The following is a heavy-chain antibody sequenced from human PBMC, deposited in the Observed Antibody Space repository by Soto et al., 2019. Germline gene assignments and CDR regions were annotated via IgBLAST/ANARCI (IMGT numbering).Heavy chain of an antibody. D-gene: IGHD2-8*01. CDR3: SKDRRGGRAVLDS. CDR2: ISYDGSSK. V-gene: IGHV3-30*18. Sequence: AGGSLRLSCAASGFSFSNYGMHWVRQAPGKGLEWVAVISYDGSSKYHADSVKGRFTISRDNSKNTLHLQMNSLRAEDTAVYYCSKDRRGGRAVLDSWGQGTPVTVSS. J-gene: IGHJ4*02. CDR1: GFSFSNYG.